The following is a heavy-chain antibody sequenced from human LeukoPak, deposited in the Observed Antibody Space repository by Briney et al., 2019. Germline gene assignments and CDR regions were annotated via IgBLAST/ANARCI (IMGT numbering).Heavy chain of an antibody. V-gene: IGHV3-66*02. CDR2: IYSGGST. D-gene: IGHD5-12*01. Sequence: PGGSLRLSCAASGFTVSSNYMSWVRQAPGKGLQWVSVIYSGGSTYYADSVKGRFTISRDNSKNTLYLQMNSLRAEDTAVYYCARSSGYDFGIDYWGQGTLVTLSS. J-gene: IGHJ4*02. CDR3: ARSSGYDFGIDY. CDR1: GFTVSSNY.